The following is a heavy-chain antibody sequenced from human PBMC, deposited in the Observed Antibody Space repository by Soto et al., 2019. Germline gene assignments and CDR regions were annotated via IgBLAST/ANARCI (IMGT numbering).Heavy chain of an antibody. CDR1: GESISSSSYY. CDR2: IYYSGRT. J-gene: IGHJ4*02. Sequence: SETLSLTCIVPGESISSSSYYWGWIRQPPGKGLEWIGSIYYSGRTYYNPSFKSRVTISIDTSKNQFSLKLSSVTATDTAVYYCARQRTTVVTQAYFDHWGQGALVTVSS. D-gene: IGHD2-21*02. V-gene: IGHV4-39*01. CDR3: ARQRTTVVTQAYFDH.